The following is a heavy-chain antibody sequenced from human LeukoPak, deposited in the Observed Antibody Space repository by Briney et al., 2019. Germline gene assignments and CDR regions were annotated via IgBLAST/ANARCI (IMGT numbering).Heavy chain of an antibody. D-gene: IGHD6-13*01. V-gene: IGHV3-9*01. J-gene: IGHJ4*02. CDR1: GFTFDDYA. CDR3: ARSAAAGTNPTDC. Sequence: GRSLRLSCAASGFTFDDYAMHWVRQAPGKGLEWVSDISWNSSSIGYADSVKGRFTISRDNAKNSLYLQINSLIAEDTALYYCARSAAAGTNPTDCWGQGTLVTVSS. CDR2: ISWNSSSI.